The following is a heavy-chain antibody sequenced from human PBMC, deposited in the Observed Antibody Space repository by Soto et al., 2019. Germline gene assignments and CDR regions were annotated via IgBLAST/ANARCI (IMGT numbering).Heavy chain of an antibody. J-gene: IGHJ5*02. CDR2: IYYSGST. CDR3: ARWWSGSRQGFDP. V-gene: IGHV4-31*03. CDR1: GGSISSGDYY. Sequence: QVQLQESGPGLVKPSQTLSLTCTVSGGSISSGDYYWSWIRQHPGKGLEWIGYIYYSGSTYYNPSRKRRVNISVDTSKNQFSLKLSSVTAADTAVYYCARWWSGSRQGFDPWGQGTLVTVSS. D-gene: IGHD3-3*01.